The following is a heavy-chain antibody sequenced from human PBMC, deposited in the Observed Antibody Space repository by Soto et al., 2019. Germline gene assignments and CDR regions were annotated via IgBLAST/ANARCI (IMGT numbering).Heavy chain of an antibody. V-gene: IGHV1-3*01. CDR3: ARGGSLYWYFDL. J-gene: IGHJ2*01. CDR2: INAGNGNT. CDR1: GYTFTNYA. D-gene: IGHD1-26*01. Sequence: QVQFVQSGAEVKKPGASVKVSCKASGYTFTNYAMHWARQAPGQRLEWMGWINAGNGNTKYSQKFQGRVTITRDTFASTAYMELSSLRSEDTAVYYCARGGSLYWYFDLWGRGTLVTVSS.